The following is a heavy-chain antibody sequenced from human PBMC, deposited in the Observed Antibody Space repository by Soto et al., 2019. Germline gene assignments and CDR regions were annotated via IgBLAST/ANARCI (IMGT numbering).Heavy chain of an antibody. CDR3: ARGSGPNDAFDI. J-gene: IGHJ3*02. CDR2: IYYSGST. V-gene: IGHV4-61*01. D-gene: IGHD2-15*01. CDR1: GGSVSSGSYY. Sequence: QVQLQESGPGLVKPSETLSLTCTVSGGSVSSGSYYWSWIRQPPGKGLEWIGYIYYSGSTNYNPFRKSRVTISVDTSKNQFSLKLSSVTASDTAVYYCARGSGPNDAFDIWGQGTMVTVSS.